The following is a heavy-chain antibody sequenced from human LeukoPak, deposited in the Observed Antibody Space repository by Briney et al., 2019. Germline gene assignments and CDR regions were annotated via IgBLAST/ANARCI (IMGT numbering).Heavy chain of an antibody. J-gene: IGHJ6*03. CDR1: GYIFTSYY. CDR2: INPSGGST. Sequence: ASVKVCCKASGYIFTSYYMRWVRQAPGQGLEWMGIINPSGGSTSYAQTLQGRVTMTRDTSTSTVYMELSSLRSEDTAVYYCARDRYDYDSSGYSTHYMDVWGKGTTVTVSS. CDR3: ARDRYDYDSSGYSTHYMDV. D-gene: IGHD3-22*01. V-gene: IGHV1-46*04.